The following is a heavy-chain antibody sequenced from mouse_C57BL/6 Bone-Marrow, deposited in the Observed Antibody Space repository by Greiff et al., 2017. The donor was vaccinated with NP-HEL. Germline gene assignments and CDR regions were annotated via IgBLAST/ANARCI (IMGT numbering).Heavy chain of an antibody. Sequence: VQRVESGAELVKPGASVKLSCKASGYTFTEYTIHWVKQRSGQGLEWIGWFYPGSGSIKYNEKFKDKATLTADKSSSTVYMELSRLTSEDSAVYFCARHEALYYYGSSYAWFAYWGQGTLVTVSA. CDR3: ARHEALYYYGSSYAWFAY. D-gene: IGHD1-1*01. V-gene: IGHV1-62-2*01. J-gene: IGHJ3*01. CDR1: GYTFTEYT. CDR2: FYPGSGSI.